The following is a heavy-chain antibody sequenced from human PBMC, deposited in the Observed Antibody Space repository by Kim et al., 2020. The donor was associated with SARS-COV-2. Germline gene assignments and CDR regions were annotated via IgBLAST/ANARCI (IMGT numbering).Heavy chain of an antibody. J-gene: IGHJ2*01. V-gene: IGHV4-59*13. Sequence: SETLSLTCTVSGGSISSYYWSWIRQPPGKGLEWIGYIYYSGSTNYNPSLKSRVTISVDTSKNQFSLKLSSVTAADTAVYYCARERGYCSSTSCYSGYFDLWGRGTLVTVSS. CDR1: GGSISSYY. CDR3: ARERGYCSSTSCYSGYFDL. CDR2: IYYSGST. D-gene: IGHD2-2*01.